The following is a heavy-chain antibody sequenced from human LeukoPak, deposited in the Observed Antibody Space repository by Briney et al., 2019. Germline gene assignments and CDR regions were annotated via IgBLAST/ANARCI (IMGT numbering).Heavy chain of an antibody. V-gene: IGHV3-21*01. CDR3: ARAVAGTMGY. J-gene: IGHJ4*02. CDR1: GFTVSSNH. D-gene: IGHD6-19*01. Sequence: GGSLRLSCAASGFTVSSNHMSWVRQAPGKGLEWVSSISSSSSYIYYADSVKGRFTISRDNAKNSLYLQMNSLRAEDTAVYYCARAVAGTMGYWGQGTLVTVSS. CDR2: ISSSSSYI.